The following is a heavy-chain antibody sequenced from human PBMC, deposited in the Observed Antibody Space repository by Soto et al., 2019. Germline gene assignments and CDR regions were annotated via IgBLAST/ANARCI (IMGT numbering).Heavy chain of an antibody. CDR3: ARVVSETWLPNHLLF. D-gene: IGHD1-26*01. J-gene: IGHJ1*01. V-gene: IGHV3-30*04. Sequence: QVQLVESGGGVVQPGTSLTLSCETSGFTFGSYCMHWVRQAPGKGLEWVAVISYDGRNKYYADSLRGRFTISRDNSKNTLFLHMSSLRHEDTTVYYCARVVSETWLPNHLLFWGQGTLVTVSS. CDR2: ISYDGRNK. CDR1: GFTFGSYC.